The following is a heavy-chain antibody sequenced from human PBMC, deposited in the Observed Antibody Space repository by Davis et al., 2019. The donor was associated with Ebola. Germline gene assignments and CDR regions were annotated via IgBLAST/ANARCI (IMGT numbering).Heavy chain of an antibody. CDR2: ISSSSSTI. Sequence: GESLKISCAASGFTFSSYSMNWVRQAPGKGLEWVSYISSSSSTIYYADSVKGRFTISRDNAKNSLYLQMNSLRAEDTAVYYCARDGGTVTTNYYYYYGMDVWGQGTTVTVSS. V-gene: IGHV3-48*01. D-gene: IGHD4-11*01. CDR1: GFTFSSYS. CDR3: ARDGGTVTTNYYYYYGMDV. J-gene: IGHJ6*02.